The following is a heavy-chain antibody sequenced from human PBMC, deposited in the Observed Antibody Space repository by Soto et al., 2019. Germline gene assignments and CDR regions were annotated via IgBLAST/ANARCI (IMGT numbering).Heavy chain of an antibody. CDR2: ISAYNGNT. V-gene: IGHV1-18*01. D-gene: IGHD3-10*01. CDR3: ARGTYYYGSGSYDSSYYNGMDV. CDR1: DYTFTSYG. Sequence: QVQLVQSGAEVKKPGASVKVSCKASDYTFTSYGISWVRQAPGQGLEWMGWISAYNGNTKYAQKFQGTVTMTTDTSTSTAYMGLRSLRSDATAVYYCARGTYYYGSGSYDSSYYNGMDVWGQGTTVTVSS. J-gene: IGHJ6*02.